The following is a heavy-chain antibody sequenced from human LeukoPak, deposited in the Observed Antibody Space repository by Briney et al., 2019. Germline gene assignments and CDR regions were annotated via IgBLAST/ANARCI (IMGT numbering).Heavy chain of an antibody. J-gene: IGHJ5*02. CDR2: IYPGDSDT. Sequence: GESLKISCKGSGYSFTSYWIGWVRQMPGKGLEWMGIIYPGDSDTRYSPSFQGQVTISADKSISTAYLQWSSLKASDTAMCYCARSLGYCSSTSCYSWFDPWGQGTLVTVSS. CDR3: ARSLGYCSSTSCYSWFDP. V-gene: IGHV5-51*01. D-gene: IGHD2-2*01. CDR1: GYSFTSYW.